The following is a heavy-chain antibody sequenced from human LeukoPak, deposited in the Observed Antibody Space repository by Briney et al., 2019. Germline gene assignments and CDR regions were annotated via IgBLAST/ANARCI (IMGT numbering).Heavy chain of an antibody. CDR3: ARDLGDIVATITLTYYYGMDA. D-gene: IGHD5-12*01. CDR1: GDSVSSNSAA. Sequence: SQTLSLTCAISGDSVSSNSAAWNWIRQSPSRGLEWLGRTYYRSKWYNDYAVSVKSRITINPDTSKNQFSLQLNSVTPEDTAVYYCARDLGDIVATITLTYYYGMDAWGQGTTVTVSS. CDR2: TYYRSKWYN. V-gene: IGHV6-1*01. J-gene: IGHJ6*02.